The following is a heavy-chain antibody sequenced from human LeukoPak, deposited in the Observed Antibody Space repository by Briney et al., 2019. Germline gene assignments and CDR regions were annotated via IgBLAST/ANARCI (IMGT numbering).Heavy chain of an antibody. CDR2: IIPIFGTA. Sequence: ASVKVSCKASGGTFSSYAISWVRQAPGQGLEWMGGIIPIFGTANYAQKSQGRVTITTDESTSTAYMELSSLRSEDTAVYYCARVSYRYCSGGSCHEKWFDPWGQGTLVTVSS. J-gene: IGHJ5*02. D-gene: IGHD2-15*01. CDR3: ARVSYRYCSGGSCHEKWFDP. V-gene: IGHV1-69*05. CDR1: GGTFSSYA.